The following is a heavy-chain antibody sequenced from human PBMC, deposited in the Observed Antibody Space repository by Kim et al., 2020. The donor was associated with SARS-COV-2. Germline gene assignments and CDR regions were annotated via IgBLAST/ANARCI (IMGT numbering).Heavy chain of an antibody. CDR2: ISSSGSTI. Sequence: GGSLRLSCAASGFTFSSYEMNWVRQAPGKGLEWVSYISSSGSTIYYADSVKGRFTISRDNAKNSLYLQMNSLRAEDTAVYYCARGSWVPTHIVVVTAMGDAFDIWGQGTMVTVSS. J-gene: IGHJ3*02. D-gene: IGHD2-21*02. V-gene: IGHV3-48*03. CDR1: GFTFSSYE. CDR3: ARGSWVPTHIVVVTAMGDAFDI.